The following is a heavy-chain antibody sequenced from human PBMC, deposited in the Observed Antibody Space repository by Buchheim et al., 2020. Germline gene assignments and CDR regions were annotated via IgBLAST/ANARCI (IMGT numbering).Heavy chain of an antibody. CDR3: ARVDDEGYFDY. V-gene: IGHV3-33*01. D-gene: IGHD3-16*01. Sequence: QVQLVESGGGVVQPGTSLRLSCAASGFTFSSYGMHWVRQAPGKGLEWVGMIYHDRSTKYYADSVKGRFTISRDNSKNTPYLQMDSLRAEDTAVYKCARVDDEGYFDYWGQGTL. CDR1: GFTFSSYG. J-gene: IGHJ4*02. CDR2: IYHDRSTK.